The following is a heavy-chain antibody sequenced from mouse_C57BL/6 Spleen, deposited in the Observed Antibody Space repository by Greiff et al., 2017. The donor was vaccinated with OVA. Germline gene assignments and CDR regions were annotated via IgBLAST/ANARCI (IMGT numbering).Heavy chain of an antibody. CDR1: GYTFTSYW. V-gene: IGHV1-59*01. J-gene: IGHJ4*01. CDR2: IDPSDSYT. CDR3: AGGDYYAMDY. Sequence: VQLQQPGAELVRPGTSVKLSCKASGYTFTSYWMHWVKQRPGQGLEWIGVIDPSDSYTNYNQKFKGKATLTVDTSSSTAYMQLSSLTSEDSAVYYCAGGDYYAMDYWGQGTSVTVSS.